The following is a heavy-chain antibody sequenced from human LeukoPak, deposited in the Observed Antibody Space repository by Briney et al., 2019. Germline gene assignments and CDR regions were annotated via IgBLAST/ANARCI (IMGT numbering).Heavy chain of an antibody. CDR3: ARAPWGYYDSSGYWRGYYFDY. V-gene: IGHV4-4*07. D-gene: IGHD3-22*01. CDR2: IYTSGST. J-gene: IGHJ4*02. CDR1: GGSISSYY. Sequence: SETRSLTCTVSGGSISSYYCSWIRQPAGKGLEWIGRIYTSGSTNYNPSLKSRVTMSVDTSKNQFSLKLSSVTAADTAVYYCARAPWGYYDSSGYWRGYYFDYWGQGTLVTVSS.